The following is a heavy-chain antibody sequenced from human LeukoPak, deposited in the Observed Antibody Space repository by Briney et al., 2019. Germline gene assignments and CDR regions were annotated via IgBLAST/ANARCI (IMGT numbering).Heavy chain of an antibody. Sequence: ASVKVSCKASGYTVTSYYIHWVRQAPGQGLEWMGRINPSSGGTNYAQKFQGRVTMTRDTSISTAYMELSRLRSDDTAVYYCARDDNSGYYSGPWGQGTLVTVSS. CDR3: ARDDNSGYYSGP. CDR2: INPSSGGT. J-gene: IGHJ5*02. D-gene: IGHD3-22*01. V-gene: IGHV1-2*06. CDR1: GYTVTSYY.